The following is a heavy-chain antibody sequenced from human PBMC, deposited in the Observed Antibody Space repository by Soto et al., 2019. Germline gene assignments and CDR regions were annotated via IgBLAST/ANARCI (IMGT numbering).Heavy chain of an antibody. Sequence: SETLSLTCAVSGGSISSGGYSWSWIRQPPGKGLEWIGYIYHSGSTYYNPSLKSRVTISVDRSKNQFSLKLSSVTAADTAVYYCARVLWVDSSGYYYLNRFDPWGQGTLVTVSS. D-gene: IGHD3-22*01. CDR1: GGSISSGGYS. CDR2: IYHSGST. V-gene: IGHV4-30-2*01. J-gene: IGHJ5*02. CDR3: ARVLWVDSSGYYYLNRFDP.